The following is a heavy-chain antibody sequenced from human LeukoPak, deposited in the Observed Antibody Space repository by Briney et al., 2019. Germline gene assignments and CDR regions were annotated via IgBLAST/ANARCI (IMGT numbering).Heavy chain of an antibody. J-gene: IGHJ6*02. D-gene: IGHD6-19*01. Sequence: SGTLSLTCAVSGGSISSSNWWSWVRQPPGKGLEWIGEIYHSGSTNYNPSLKSRVTISVDKSKNQFSLKLSSVTAADTAVYYCARVGVAYYYYYGMDVWGQGTTVTVSS. CDR3: ARVGVAYYYYYGMDV. V-gene: IGHV4-4*02. CDR1: GGSISSSNW. CDR2: IYHSGST.